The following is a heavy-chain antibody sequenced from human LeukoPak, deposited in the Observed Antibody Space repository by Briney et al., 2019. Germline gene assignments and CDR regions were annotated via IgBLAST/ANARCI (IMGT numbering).Heavy chain of an antibody. CDR2: ISPDGGNT. D-gene: IGHD2/OR15-2a*01. CDR1: GFTFSSYA. Sequence: GGSLRLSCSASGFTFSSYAMHWVRQAPGKGLEYVSAISPDGGNTYYADSVKGRFSISRDNAKNTVYLQMNSLRAEDTAVYYCVSFYETYWGRGTLVTVSS. CDR3: VSFYETY. J-gene: IGHJ4*02. V-gene: IGHV3-64D*06.